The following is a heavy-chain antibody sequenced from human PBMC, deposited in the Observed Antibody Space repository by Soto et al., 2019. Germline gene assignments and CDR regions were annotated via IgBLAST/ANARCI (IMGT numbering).Heavy chain of an antibody. J-gene: IGHJ4*02. Sequence: GGSLRLSCAASEFTCSDSAMHWVRQASGKGLEWVGRIRSKANNYATAYGASVKGRFTLSREDSKNTAYLQMNSLKTEDTAVYYCTSLLVDTAMAFDYWGQGALVTVSS. CDR2: IRSKANNYAT. V-gene: IGHV3-73*01. CDR1: EFTCSDSA. CDR3: TSLLVDTAMAFDY. D-gene: IGHD5-18*01.